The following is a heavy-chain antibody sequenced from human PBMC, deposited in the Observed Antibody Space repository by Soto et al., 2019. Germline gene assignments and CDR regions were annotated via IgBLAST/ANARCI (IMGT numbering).Heavy chain of an antibody. V-gene: IGHV4-59*01. Sequence: PSETLSLTCTVSGGSISSYYWSWIRQPPGKGLEWIGYIYYSGSTNYNPSLKSRVTISVDTSKNQLAPKLSSVTAADTAVYYCARVLLWDSSSSRPDPLDYYYGMDVWGQGTTVTVSS. CDR1: GGSISSYY. D-gene: IGHD6-6*01. J-gene: IGHJ6*02. CDR3: ARVLLWDSSSSRPDPLDYYYGMDV. CDR2: IYYSGST.